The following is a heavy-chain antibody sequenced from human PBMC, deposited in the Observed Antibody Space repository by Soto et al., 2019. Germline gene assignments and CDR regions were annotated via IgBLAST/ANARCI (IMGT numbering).Heavy chain of an antibody. V-gene: IGHV1-3*01. J-gene: IGHJ5*02. CDR3: ARSLSSGYSGPAWCDP. D-gene: IGHD5-12*01. Sequence: ASVKVSCKASGYTFATYSIHWVRQAPGQRLEWMGWINAGNGDTGHSQKFQGRITITSDTSASAAYMELSSLRSEDTAVYYCARSLSSGYSGPAWCDPWG. CDR2: INAGNGDT. CDR1: GYTFATYS.